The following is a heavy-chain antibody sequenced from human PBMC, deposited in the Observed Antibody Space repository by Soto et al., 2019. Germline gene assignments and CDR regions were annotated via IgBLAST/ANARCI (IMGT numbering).Heavy chain of an antibody. CDR2: IYASGNT. CDR3: ARDNGRENYYDSSGYWYYFDY. Sequence: SETLSLTCTASGGSMSSYYWNWIRQPPGKGLESIGYIYASGNTNYNPSFKSRVAISIDTSKRQISLNLTSVTAADTAVYYCARDNGRENYYDSSGYWYYFDYWGQGTLVTVSS. CDR1: GGSMSSYY. D-gene: IGHD3-22*01. J-gene: IGHJ4*02. V-gene: IGHV4-59*01.